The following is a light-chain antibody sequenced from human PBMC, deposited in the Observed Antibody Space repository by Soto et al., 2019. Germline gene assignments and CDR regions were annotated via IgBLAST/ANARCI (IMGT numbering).Light chain of an antibody. V-gene: IGKV3-11*01. CDR2: DAS. CDR1: QSLSNF. CDR3: QQRSNWPPLT. Sequence: VVLTQSPATLSLSPGERATLSCRASQSLSNFFLAWYQQKPGQAPRLLIYDASNRATGIPARFSGSGSGTDFTLTISSLEPEDFAVYYCQQRSNWPPLTFGGGTKVDIK. J-gene: IGKJ4*01.